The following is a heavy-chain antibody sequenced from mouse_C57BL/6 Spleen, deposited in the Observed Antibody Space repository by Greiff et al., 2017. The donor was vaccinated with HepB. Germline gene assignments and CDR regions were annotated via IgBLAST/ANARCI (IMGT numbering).Heavy chain of an antibody. CDR1: GYTFTTYP. V-gene: IGHV1-47*01. CDR3: ARGETYYSNYRYWYFDV. J-gene: IGHJ1*03. CDR2: FHPYNDDT. Sequence: VQLVESGAELVKPGASVKMSCKASGYTFTTYPIEWMKQNHGKSLEWIGNFHPYNDDTKYNEKFKGKATLTVEKSSSTVYLELSRLTSDDSAVYYCARGETYYSNYRYWYFDVWGTGTTVTVSS. D-gene: IGHD2-5*01.